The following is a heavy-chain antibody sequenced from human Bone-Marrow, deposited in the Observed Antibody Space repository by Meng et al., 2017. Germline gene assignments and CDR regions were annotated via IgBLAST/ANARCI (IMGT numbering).Heavy chain of an antibody. CDR1: GGSFSGYY. D-gene: IGHD6-13*01. CDR2: INHSGST. V-gene: IGHV4-34*01. J-gene: IGHJ4*02. CDR3: ARAGYYSSSWYPNFDY. Sequence: SETLSLTCAVYGGSFSGYYWSWIRQPPGKWLEWIGEINHSGSTNYNPSLKSRVTISVDTSKNQFSLKLSSVTAADTAVHYCARAGYYSSSWYPNFDYWGQGTLVTVSS.